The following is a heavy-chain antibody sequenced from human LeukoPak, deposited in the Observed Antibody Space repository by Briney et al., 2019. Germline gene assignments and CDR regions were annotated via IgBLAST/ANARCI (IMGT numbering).Heavy chain of an antibody. D-gene: IGHD2-15*01. CDR3: ARGEDIVVVVAANDAFDI. CDR1: SGSISSYY. CDR2: IYYSGST. J-gene: IGHJ3*02. Sequence: SETLSLTCTVSSGSISSYYWSWIRQPPGKGLEWIGYIYYSGSTNYNPSLKSRVTISVDTSKNQFSLKLSSVTAADTAVYYCARGEDIVVVVAANDAFDIRGQGTMVTVSS. V-gene: IGHV4-59*12.